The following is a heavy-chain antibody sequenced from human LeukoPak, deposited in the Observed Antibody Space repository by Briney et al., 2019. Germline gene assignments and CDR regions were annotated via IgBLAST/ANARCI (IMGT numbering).Heavy chain of an antibody. J-gene: IGHJ6*03. Sequence: ASVKVSCKASGYSFGTSGITWVRQAPGQGLEWMGWISAYNGNTNYAQKLQGRVTMTTDTSTSTAYMEPRSLRSDDTAVSYCARLFTGGSSWNYYYYMDVWGKGTTVTVSS. V-gene: IGHV1-18*01. CDR2: ISAYNGNT. D-gene: IGHD6-13*01. CDR1: GYSFGTSG. CDR3: ARLFTGGSSWNYYYYMDV.